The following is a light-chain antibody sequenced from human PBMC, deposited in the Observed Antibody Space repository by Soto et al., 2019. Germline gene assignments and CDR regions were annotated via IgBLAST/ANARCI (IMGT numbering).Light chain of an antibody. CDR1: SSNIGAGYD. Sequence: QSVLTQPPSVSGAPGQSVTISCTWISSNIGAGYDVHWYQQRPGTAPKLLIYGNKNRPSGVPDRFSGSKSGTSASLAITGLQAEDEADYYCQSCDSSLSVSYVFGTGTKVTVL. CDR2: GNK. CDR3: QSCDSSLSVSYV. J-gene: IGLJ1*01. V-gene: IGLV1-40*01.